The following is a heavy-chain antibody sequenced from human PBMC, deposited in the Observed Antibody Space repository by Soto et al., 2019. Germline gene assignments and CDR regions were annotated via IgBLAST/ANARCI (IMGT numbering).Heavy chain of an antibody. CDR3: ATFVIVTGPGWARAYDY. D-gene: IGHD2-21*02. J-gene: IGHJ4*02. CDR1: GFNFSSYA. Sequence: VQLLESGGGLVQPGGSLRLSCATSGFNFSSYAMSWVRQAPGEGLEWVSFITSSGGTTYYADSVKGRFTISRDNSRNWVFIQMDTMTAEDTAIYYCATFVIVTGPGWARAYDYWGQGTRVNASS. V-gene: IGHV3-23*01. CDR2: ITSSGGTT.